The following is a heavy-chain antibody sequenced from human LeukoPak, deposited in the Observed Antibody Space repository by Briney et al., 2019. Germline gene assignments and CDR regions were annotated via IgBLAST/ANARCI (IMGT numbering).Heavy chain of an antibody. Sequence: GGSLRLSCAASGFTFSSYGMHWVRQAPGKGQEWVAFIWYDGSNKYYADSVKGRFTISRDNSKNTLYLQMNSLRAEDTAVYYCAKESGYSYGPYYYYYMDVWGKGTTVTVSS. CDR2: IWYDGSNK. V-gene: IGHV3-30*02. CDR3: AKESGYSYGPYYYYYMDV. J-gene: IGHJ6*03. CDR1: GFTFSSYG. D-gene: IGHD5-18*01.